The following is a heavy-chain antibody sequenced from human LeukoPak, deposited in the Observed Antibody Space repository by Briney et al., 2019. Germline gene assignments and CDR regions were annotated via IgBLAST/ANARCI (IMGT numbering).Heavy chain of an antibody. CDR3: ARVRYSSSWWYFDY. Sequence: GGSLRLSCAASGFTFSSYGMHWVRQAPGKGLEWVAVIWYDGSNKYYADSVKGRFTISRDNSKNTLYLQMNSLRAEDTAVYYCARVRYSSSWWYFDYWGQGTLVTVSS. V-gene: IGHV3-33*01. CDR2: IWYDGSNK. D-gene: IGHD6-13*01. J-gene: IGHJ4*02. CDR1: GFTFSSYG.